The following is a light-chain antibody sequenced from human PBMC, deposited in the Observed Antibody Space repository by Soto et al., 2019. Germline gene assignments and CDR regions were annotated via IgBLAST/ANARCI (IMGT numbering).Light chain of an antibody. CDR2: DAS. V-gene: IGKV3D-20*01. CDR3: QQYGSSRT. CDR1: QSVSNNY. Sequence: EIVLPQSPATLSLSPGERATLSCGASQSVSNNYLAWYQQKPGLAPRLVIYDASNRATGIPDRFSGSGSGTDFTLTISRLEPEDFAVYFCQQYGSSRTFGQGTKVEL. J-gene: IGKJ1*01.